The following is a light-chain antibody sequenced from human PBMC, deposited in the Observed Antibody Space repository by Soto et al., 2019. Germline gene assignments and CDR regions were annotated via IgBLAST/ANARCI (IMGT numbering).Light chain of an antibody. J-gene: IGKJ1*01. V-gene: IGKV1-39*01. CDR2: AAS. CDR3: QQSDTAPSSVT. CDR1: ENIRTY. Sequence: DIQMTQSPSSLSASVGDRVTLTCRASENIRTYLNWYQQRPETAPKLLIYAASTLQSGVPSRFSGSGSGTEFNLTIGSLQPDDFATYYCQQSDTAPSSVTFGPGTKV.